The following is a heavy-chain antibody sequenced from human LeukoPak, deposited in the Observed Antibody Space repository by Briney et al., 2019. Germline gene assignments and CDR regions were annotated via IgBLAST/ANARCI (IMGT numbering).Heavy chain of an antibody. Sequence: SETLSLTCTVSGGSISSYYWSWIRQPPGKGLEWIGYIYYSGSTNYNPSLKSRVTISVDTSKNQFSLKLSSVTAADTAVYYCARLGGGDGYDPYFDYWGQGTLVTVSS. CDR1: GGSISSYY. J-gene: IGHJ4*02. D-gene: IGHD5-24*01. V-gene: IGHV4-59*08. CDR2: IYYSGST. CDR3: ARLGGGDGYDPYFDY.